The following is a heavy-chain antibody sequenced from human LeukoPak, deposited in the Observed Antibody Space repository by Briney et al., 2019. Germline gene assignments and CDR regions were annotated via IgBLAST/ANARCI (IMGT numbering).Heavy chain of an antibody. D-gene: IGHD4-17*01. CDR2: IRYDGSNK. CDR3: ARVGDYGDNIYLYY. V-gene: IGHV3-30*02. CDR1: GFTFSSYG. J-gene: IGHJ4*02. Sequence: PGGSLRLSCAASGFTFSSYGMHWVRQAPGKGLEWVAFIRYDGSNKYYADSVKGRFTISRDNAKNSLYLQMNSLRAEDTAVYYCARVGDYGDNIYLYYWGQGTLVTVSS.